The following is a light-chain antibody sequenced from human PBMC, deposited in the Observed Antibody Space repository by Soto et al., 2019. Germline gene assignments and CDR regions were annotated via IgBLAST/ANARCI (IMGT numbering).Light chain of an antibody. CDR2: GAS. Sequence: EIVMTQSPATLSVSPGERATLSCRASQSVSSDLAWYQHKPGQAPRLLIYGASTRATGIPARFSGRGSGTDFTLTISRLEPEDFAVYYCQQYGSSGTFGQGTRLEIK. CDR1: QSVSSD. CDR3: QQYGSSGT. J-gene: IGKJ5*01. V-gene: IGKV3-15*01.